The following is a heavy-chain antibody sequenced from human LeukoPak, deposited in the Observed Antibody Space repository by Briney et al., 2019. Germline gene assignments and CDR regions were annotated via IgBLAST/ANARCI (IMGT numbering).Heavy chain of an antibody. CDR3: TSDARDYDSSGYFY. J-gene: IGHJ4*02. CDR2: IWYDGSNK. Sequence: PGRSLRLSCAASGFTFSSYGMHWVRQAPGKGLEWVAVIWYDGSNKYYADSVKGRFTISRDNSKNTLYLQMNSLKTEDTAVYYCTSDARDYDSSGYFYWDQGTLVTVSS. D-gene: IGHD3-22*01. CDR1: GFTFSSYG. V-gene: IGHV3-33*01.